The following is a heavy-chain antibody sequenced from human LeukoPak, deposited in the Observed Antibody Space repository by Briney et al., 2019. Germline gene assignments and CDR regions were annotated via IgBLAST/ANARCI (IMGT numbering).Heavy chain of an antibody. D-gene: IGHD3-22*01. J-gene: IGHJ4*02. CDR2: IYTSGST. CDR3: ARGSRSYDSSGYYYDPAERKPDY. V-gene: IGHV4-61*02. Sequence: PSETLSLTCTVSGGSISSGSYYWSWIRQPAGKGLEWIGRIYTSGSTNYNPSLKSRVTISVDTSKNQFSLKLSSVTAADTAVYYCARGSRSYDSSGYYYDPAERKPDYWGQGTLVTVSS. CDR1: GGSISSGSYY.